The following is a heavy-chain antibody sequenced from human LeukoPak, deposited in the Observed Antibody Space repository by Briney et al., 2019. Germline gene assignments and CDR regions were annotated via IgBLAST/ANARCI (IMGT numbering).Heavy chain of an antibody. J-gene: IGHJ6*03. Sequence: NPSQTLSLTCPVSGGSISRGYYYWSWLRPPPGKGLEWFGYIYFSGSTYYNRSSKSRVTISVDTSKFQFSLKLSSVTAADTAVYYCARVEVFVVVPAAIHYYYMDVWGKGTTVTVSS. V-gene: IGHV4-30-4*08. CDR3: ARVEVFVVVPAAIHYYYMDV. CDR2: IYFSGST. D-gene: IGHD2-2*02. CDR1: GGSISRGYYY.